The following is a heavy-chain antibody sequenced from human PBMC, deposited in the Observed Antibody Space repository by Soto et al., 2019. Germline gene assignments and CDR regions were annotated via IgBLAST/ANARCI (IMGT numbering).Heavy chain of an antibody. J-gene: IGHJ6*03. Sequence: GGSLRLSCAASGFIFSNYAMTWVRQAPGKGLEWVSGVSGSGGTTFYAGSVKGRFVISRDNSKNTLSLQMNSLGAEDTAVYYCALRYCSRTTCPLLHSYFYVDVWGNGTTVTVS. CDR3: ALRYCSRTTCPLLHSYFYVDV. V-gene: IGHV3-23*01. CDR2: VSGSGGTT. D-gene: IGHD2-2*01. CDR1: GFIFSNYA.